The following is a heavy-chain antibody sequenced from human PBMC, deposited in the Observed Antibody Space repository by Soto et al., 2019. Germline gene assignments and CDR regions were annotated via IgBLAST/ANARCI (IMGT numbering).Heavy chain of an antibody. CDR2: ISSSGTNT. D-gene: IGHD3-22*01. J-gene: IGHJ4*02. CDR1: GFTFSSYA. Sequence: DVQLLESGGGLVQSGGSLRLSCAASGFTFSSYAMNWVRQAPGKGLEWVSSISSSGTNTYYADSVKGRFTISRDNSKNTLYLHMNSLRAEDTALYYCAKRSRDQRDRSGYYSEFEYWGQGTLVTVSS. CDR3: AKRSRDQRDRSGYYSEFEY. V-gene: IGHV3-23*01.